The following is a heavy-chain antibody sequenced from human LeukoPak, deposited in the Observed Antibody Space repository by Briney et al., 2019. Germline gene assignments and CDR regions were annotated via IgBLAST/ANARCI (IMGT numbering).Heavy chain of an antibody. CDR3: ARATYYYDSSGYWTLEFAFDI. J-gene: IGHJ3*02. Sequence: PSETLSLTCTVSGGSISSSSYYWGWIRQPPGKGLEWIGSIYYSGSTYYNRSLKSRVTISVDTSKNQFSLKLSSVTAADTAVYYCARATYYYDSSGYWTLEFAFDIWGQGTMVTVSS. D-gene: IGHD3-22*01. V-gene: IGHV4-39*07. CDR2: IYYSGST. CDR1: GGSISSSSYY.